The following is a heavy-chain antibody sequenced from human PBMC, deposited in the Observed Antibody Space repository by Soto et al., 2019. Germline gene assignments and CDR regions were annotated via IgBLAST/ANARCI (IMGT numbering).Heavy chain of an antibody. CDR1: GFSFSTYS. Sequence: PGGSLRLSCADSGFSFSTYSMSWVRQTPGKGLEWVSAITATGDRTYYADSATGRFTISRDNSKKTHYLQMTSLRAEDTAIYYCATMNGYFEYWGQGTPVTAPQ. CDR3: ATMNGYFEY. CDR2: ITATGDRT. V-gene: IGHV3-23*01. D-gene: IGHD3-22*01. J-gene: IGHJ4*02.